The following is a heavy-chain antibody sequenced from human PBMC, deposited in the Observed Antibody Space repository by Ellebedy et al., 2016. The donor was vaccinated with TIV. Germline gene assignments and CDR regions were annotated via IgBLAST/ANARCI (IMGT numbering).Heavy chain of an antibody. J-gene: IGHJ6*02. D-gene: IGHD6-6*01. CDR2: ISGSSTYT. CDR1: GFTFSDYY. Sequence: GESLKISCAASGFTFSDYYMNWIRQAPGKGLEWVAYISGSSTYTNYADSVKGRFTISRDNAKNSLYLQMESLRAEDTALYYCARDWRFHGGNSSPYGMDIWGQGTTVTVSS. CDR3: ARDWRFHGGNSSPYGMDI. V-gene: IGHV3-11*06.